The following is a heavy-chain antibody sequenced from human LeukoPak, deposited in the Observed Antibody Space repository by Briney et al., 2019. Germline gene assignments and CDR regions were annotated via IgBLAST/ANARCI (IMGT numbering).Heavy chain of an antibody. J-gene: IGHJ5*02. CDR1: GGTFSSYA. V-gene: IGHV1-69*05. D-gene: IGHD6-13*01. CDR2: IIPIFGTA. CDR3: ARGTIAAARFDP. Sequence: SVKVSCKASGGTFSSYAISWVRQAPGQGLEWMGGIIPIFGTANYAQKFQGRVTITTDESTSTAYMELSSLRSKDTAVYYCARGTIAAARFDPWGQGTLVTVSS.